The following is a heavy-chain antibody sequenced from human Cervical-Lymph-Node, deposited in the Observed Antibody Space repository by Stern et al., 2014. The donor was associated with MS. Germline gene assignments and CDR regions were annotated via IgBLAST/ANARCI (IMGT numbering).Heavy chain of an antibody. CDR2: IWSCGSNL. CDR3: VRDEAYCGGDCFNLLDY. D-gene: IGHD2-21*01. CDR1: GFTFSGDG. V-gene: IGHV3-33*01. Sequence: VQLVESGGGVVQPGGSLRLSCAASGFTFSGDGMHCVLQAPRKGLWEVAFIWSCGSNLYYADTVKGRFTISRDNSKNTLKLQMNSRRAEDTAVYYCVRDEAYCGGDCFNLLDYWGQGTLVTVSS. J-gene: IGHJ4*02.